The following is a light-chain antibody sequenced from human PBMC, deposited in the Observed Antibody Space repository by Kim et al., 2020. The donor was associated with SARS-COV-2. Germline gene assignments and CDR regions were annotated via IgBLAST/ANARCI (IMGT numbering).Light chain of an antibody. J-gene: IGKJ5*01. Sequence: ASVGDRFPITCRASQSIYSYLAWYQQKPGNVPKILIYKASTLESGVPSRFSGSESGTEFTLTISSLQPDDFATYYCQQFYTYPITFGQGTRLEIK. CDR3: QQFYTYPIT. CDR2: KAS. V-gene: IGKV1-5*03. CDR1: QSIYSY.